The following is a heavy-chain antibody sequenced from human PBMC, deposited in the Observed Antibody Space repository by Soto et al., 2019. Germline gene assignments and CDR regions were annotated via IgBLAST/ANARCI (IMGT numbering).Heavy chain of an antibody. CDR3: ASYYDYVWGSYRLDV. CDR1: GGTFSSYA. V-gene: IGHV1-69*13. Sequence: SVKVSCKASGGTFSSYAISWVRQSPGQGLEWMGGIIPIFGTANYAQKFQGRVTITADESTSTAYMELSSLRSEDTAVYYCASYYDYVWGSYRLDVWGQGTTVTVSS. CDR2: IIPIFGTA. J-gene: IGHJ6*02. D-gene: IGHD3-16*02.